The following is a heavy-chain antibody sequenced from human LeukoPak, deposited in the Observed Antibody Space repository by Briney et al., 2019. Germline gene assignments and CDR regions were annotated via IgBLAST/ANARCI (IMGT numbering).Heavy chain of an antibody. J-gene: IGHJ4*02. CDR1: GYTFTSYY. Sequence: ASVKVSCKASGYTFTSYYMRWVRQAPGQGLEWMGIINPSGGSTSYAQKFQGRVTMTRDTSTSTVYMELSSLRSEDTAVYYCARDQPEVWSGYREFHYWGQGTLVTVSS. D-gene: IGHD3-3*01. V-gene: IGHV1-46*01. CDR2: INPSGGST. CDR3: ARDQPEVWSGYREFHY.